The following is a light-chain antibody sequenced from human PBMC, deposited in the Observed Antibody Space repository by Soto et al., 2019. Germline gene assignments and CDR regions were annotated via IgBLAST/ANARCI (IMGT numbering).Light chain of an antibody. CDR3: AVWDDSQNGFFA. CDR1: RSNIGSNA. J-gene: IGLJ1*01. V-gene: IGLV1-44*01. Sequence: SVLTQPPSASGAPGQRVTISSSGSRSNIGSNAVSWYQQLPGEAPKLLIYDNNQRPSGVPDRFSASKSGTSASLAISGLQSEDEADYYCAVWDDSQNGFFAFGTGTRSPS. CDR2: DNN.